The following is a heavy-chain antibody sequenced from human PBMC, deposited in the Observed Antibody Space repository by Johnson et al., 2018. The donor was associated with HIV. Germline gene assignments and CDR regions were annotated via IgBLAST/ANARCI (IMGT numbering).Heavy chain of an antibody. CDR1: GFTFDDYG. V-gene: IGHV3-20*04. Sequence: VQLVESGGGVVRPGGSLRLSCAASGFTFDDYGMSWVRQVPGKGLEWVSSINWNGGSTGYADSVKGRFTISRDNAKNSLYLQMNSLRAEDTALYYCARVWYSSSWYGDAFDIWGQGTMVTVSS. CDR3: ARVWYSSSWYGDAFDI. D-gene: IGHD6-13*01. CDR2: INWNGGST. J-gene: IGHJ3*02.